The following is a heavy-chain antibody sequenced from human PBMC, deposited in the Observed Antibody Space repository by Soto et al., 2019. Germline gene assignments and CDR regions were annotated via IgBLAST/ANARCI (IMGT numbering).Heavy chain of an antibody. Sequence: QITLKESGPTRVQPTQTLTLTCTFSGFSLSTGGVGVGWIRQTPGKALEWLALIYWDDDKRYSPSLKSRLTITKDTSRNQVVLTMTNMDPVDTATYYCVHEQYGLERWWFAPWGQGSLVTVSS. CDR2: IYWDDDK. V-gene: IGHV2-5*02. D-gene: IGHD3-10*01. CDR3: VHEQYGLERWWFAP. J-gene: IGHJ5*02. CDR1: GFSLSTGGVG.